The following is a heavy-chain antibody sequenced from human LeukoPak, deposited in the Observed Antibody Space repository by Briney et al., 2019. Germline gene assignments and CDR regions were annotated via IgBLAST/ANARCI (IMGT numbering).Heavy chain of an antibody. Sequence: PSETLSLTCAVYGGSFSGYFWSWIRQPPGKGLEWIGEINHSGSTYYNPSLKSRVTISVDRSKNQFSLKLSSVTAADTAVYYCARATISSGYTHDYWGQGTLVTVSS. CDR3: ARATISSGYTHDY. CDR2: INHSGST. CDR1: GGSFSGYF. D-gene: IGHD5-12*01. V-gene: IGHV4-34*01. J-gene: IGHJ4*02.